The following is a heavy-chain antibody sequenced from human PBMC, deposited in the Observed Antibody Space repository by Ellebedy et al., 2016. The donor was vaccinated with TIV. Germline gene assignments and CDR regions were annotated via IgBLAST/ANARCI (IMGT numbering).Heavy chain of an antibody. CDR3: ARGPRRGVPNWFDP. Sequence: SETLSLTCGVSGGSISNSTWSWIRQPPGKGLEWIGYVFYSGSTNYNPSLKSRVTISVDTSKNQFSLKLSSVTAADTAVYYCARGPRRGVPNWFDPWGQGVLVTVSS. J-gene: IGHJ5*02. CDR1: GGSISNST. CDR2: VFYSGST. V-gene: IGHV4-59*08. D-gene: IGHD3-10*01.